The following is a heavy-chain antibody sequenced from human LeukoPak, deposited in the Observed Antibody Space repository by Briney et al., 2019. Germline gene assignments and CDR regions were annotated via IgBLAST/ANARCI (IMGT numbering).Heavy chain of an antibody. Sequence: AGGSLRLSCTASGFTFGTYAMNWVRQAPGKGLQWVALIIGNAATIAYADSVRGRFTISRDNSKNTLYLQMNSLRVEDTAVYYFVKDRTPDGYYSVDYWGQGILVTVSS. D-gene: IGHD3-3*01. CDR3: VKDRTPDGYYSVDY. J-gene: IGHJ4*02. V-gene: IGHV3-23*01. CDR2: IIGNAATI. CDR1: GFTFGTYA.